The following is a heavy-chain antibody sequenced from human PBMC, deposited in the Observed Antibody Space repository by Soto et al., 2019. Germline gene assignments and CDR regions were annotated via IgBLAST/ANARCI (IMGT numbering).Heavy chain of an antibody. CDR2: ISYDGSNK. CDR3: ARGPHIVVVTAILPAFAI. J-gene: IGHJ3*02. V-gene: IGHV3-30-3*01. D-gene: IGHD2-21*02. CDR1: GFTFSSYA. Sequence: QVQLVESGGGVVQPGRSLRLSCAASGFTFSSYAMHWVRQAPGKGLEWVAVISYDGSNKYYADSVKGRFTISRDNSKNTLYLQMNSLRAEDTAVYYCARGPHIVVVTAILPAFAIWGQGTMVTVSS.